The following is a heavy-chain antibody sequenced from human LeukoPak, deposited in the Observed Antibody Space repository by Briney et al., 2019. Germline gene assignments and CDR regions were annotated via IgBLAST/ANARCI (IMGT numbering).Heavy chain of an antibody. Sequence: GASVKVSCKASGYTFTSYYMHWVRQAPGQGLEWMGIINPSGGSTSYAQKFQGRVTMTRDMSTSTVYMELSSLRSEDTAVYYCASGVPAAKTAHSNFDYWGQGTLVTVSS. CDR1: GYTFTSYY. D-gene: IGHD2-2*01. CDR3: ASGVPAAKTAHSNFDY. CDR2: INPSGGST. V-gene: IGHV1-46*01. J-gene: IGHJ4*02.